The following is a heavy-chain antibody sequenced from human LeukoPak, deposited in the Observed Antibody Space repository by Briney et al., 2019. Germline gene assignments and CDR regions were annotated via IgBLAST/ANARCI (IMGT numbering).Heavy chain of an antibody. Sequence: QTGGSLRLSCAASGFTFSSYAMHWVRQAPGKGLEWVAVISYDGRNKYYTDSVKGRFPISRDNSKNTLYLQMNSLRAEDTAVYYCAGNFNHFDYWGQGTLVTVSS. CDR2: ISYDGRNK. J-gene: IGHJ4*02. CDR3: AGNFNHFDY. D-gene: IGHD1-14*01. V-gene: IGHV3-30*04. CDR1: GFTFSSYA.